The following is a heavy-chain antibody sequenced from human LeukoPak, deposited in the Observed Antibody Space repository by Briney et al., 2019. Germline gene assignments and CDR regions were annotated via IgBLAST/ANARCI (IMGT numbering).Heavy chain of an antibody. CDR3: ARRTAVAGVSWFDP. Sequence: SETLSLTCVVYGGSFSGYYWSWIRPPPGKRLEWIGEINHIGSTNYNPPLPSRVTISVETSKNQFSLKLSAVTAADTAVYYCARRTAVAGVSWFDPWGQGTLVTASS. V-gene: IGHV4-34*01. CDR2: INHIGST. CDR1: GGSFSGYY. D-gene: IGHD6-19*01. J-gene: IGHJ5*02.